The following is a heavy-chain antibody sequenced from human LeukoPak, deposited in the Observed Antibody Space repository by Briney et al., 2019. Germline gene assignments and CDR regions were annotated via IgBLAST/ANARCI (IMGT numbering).Heavy chain of an antibody. CDR2: GSDSGGT. V-gene: IGHV4-34*01. CDR3: EAYYYDSSWTGSAGMDV. D-gene: IGHD3-22*01. J-gene: IGHJ6*03. Sequence: SETLSLTCAVYGESLNGHYWSWIRQPPGKGLEWIGEGSDSGGTKFNPSLKGRVAISADTSKNQFSLHLSSVTAADTAVYYCEAYYYDSSWTGSAGMDVWGKGTTVTVSS. CDR1: GESLNGHY.